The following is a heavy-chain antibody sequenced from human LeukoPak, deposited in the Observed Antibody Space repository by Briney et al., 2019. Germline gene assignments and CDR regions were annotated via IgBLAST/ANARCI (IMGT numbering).Heavy chain of an antibody. V-gene: IGHV4-4*09. D-gene: IGHD2-2*01. CDR3: ARQARYCSSTSCYNWFDL. Sequence: PSEALSLTCTVSGGSISSYYWSWIRQPPGKGLEWIGYIYASGSTNYNPSLKSRVAMSIDTSKNQFSLNLSSVTAADTAVYYRARQARYCSSTSCYNWFDLWGQGTLVTVSS. CDR2: IYASGST. J-gene: IGHJ5*02. CDR1: GGSISSYY.